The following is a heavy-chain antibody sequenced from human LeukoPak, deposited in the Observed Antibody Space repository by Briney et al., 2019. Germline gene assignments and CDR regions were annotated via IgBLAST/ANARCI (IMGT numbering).Heavy chain of an antibody. CDR3: ARAGTYAARYYFDH. J-gene: IGHJ4*02. V-gene: IGHV3-23*03. Sequence: PGGSLRLSCAASGFTFNSYAMTWVRQAPGKGLEWISVIYSGGSTYYADSVEGRFTISRDISKNTLYLETNSLRADDTAVYYCARAGTYAARYYFDHWGQGTLVTVSS. D-gene: IGHD2-15*01. CDR2: IYSGGST. CDR1: GFTFNSYA.